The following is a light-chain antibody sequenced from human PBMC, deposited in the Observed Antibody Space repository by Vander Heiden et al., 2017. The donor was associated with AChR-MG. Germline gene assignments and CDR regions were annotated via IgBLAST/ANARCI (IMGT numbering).Light chain of an antibody. CDR3: QRYGGSQGYI. V-gene: IGKV3-20*01. J-gene: IGKJ2*01. CDR1: QSDSDNS. CDR2: GAS. Sequence: ELFLPQSPGPLSLSPGERATLSCRASQSDSDNSLVWYQQKPGQAARLLIYGASSRATGIPDRFSGTGSGTEFTLTVTRMEPEDFAVYYCQRYGGSQGYIYGPGTKLEL.